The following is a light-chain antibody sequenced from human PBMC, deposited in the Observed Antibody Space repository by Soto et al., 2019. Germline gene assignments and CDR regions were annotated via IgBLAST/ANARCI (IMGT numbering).Light chain of an antibody. CDR2: DAS. CDR3: QQYGSSLT. Sequence: EIVLTQSPATLSLSPGERATLSCRASQSVGRFLAWYQQKVGQAPRLVIYDASDRASGIPPRFSGSGSGTEFTLTISSLEPEDFAVYYCQQYGSSLTFGGGTKVDIK. J-gene: IGKJ4*01. V-gene: IGKV3-11*01. CDR1: QSVGRF.